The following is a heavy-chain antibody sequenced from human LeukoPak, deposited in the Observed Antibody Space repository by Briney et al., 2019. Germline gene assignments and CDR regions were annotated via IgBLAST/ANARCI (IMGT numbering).Heavy chain of an antibody. CDR1: GFTFSSYA. D-gene: IGHD6-19*01. V-gene: IGHV3-30*14. Sequence: GGSLRLSCAASGFTFSSYAMHWVRQAPGKGLEWVATISYDGSNEYYADSVKGRFTLSRDNSKNTLYLQMNSLRAEDTAVYYCARADPQAEIDPWGQGTLVTVSS. CDR2: ISYDGSNE. J-gene: IGHJ5*02. CDR3: ARADPQAEIDP.